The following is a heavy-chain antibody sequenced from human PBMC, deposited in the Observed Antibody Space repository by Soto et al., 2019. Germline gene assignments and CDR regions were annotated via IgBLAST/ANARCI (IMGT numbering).Heavy chain of an antibody. V-gene: IGHV3-23*01. CDR2: ISGSGGST. J-gene: IGHJ4*02. CDR1: GFTFSSYA. Sequence: GGSLRLSCAASGFTFSSYAMSWVRQAPWKGLEWVSAISGSGGSTYYADSVKGRFTISRDNSKNTLYLQMNSLRAEDTAVYYCAKAETRPWELLMGYFDYWGQGTLVTVSS. CDR3: AKAETRPWELLMGYFDY. D-gene: IGHD1-26*01.